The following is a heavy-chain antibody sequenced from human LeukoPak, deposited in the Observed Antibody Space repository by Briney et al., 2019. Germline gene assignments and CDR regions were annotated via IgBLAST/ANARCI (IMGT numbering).Heavy chain of an antibody. D-gene: IGHD3-22*01. CDR3: ARGGYDSGGYYLTIYFDY. Sequence: SETLSLTCTVSGGSISSYYWSWIRQPPGKGLEWIGYIYYSGSTNYNPSLKSRVTISVDTSKNQFSLKLSSVTAADTAVYYCARGGYDSGGYYLTIYFDYWSQGTLVTVSS. CDR1: GGSISSYY. V-gene: IGHV4-59*01. J-gene: IGHJ4*02. CDR2: IYYSGST.